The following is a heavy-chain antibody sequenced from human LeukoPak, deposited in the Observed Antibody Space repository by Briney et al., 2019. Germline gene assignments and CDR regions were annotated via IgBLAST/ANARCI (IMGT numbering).Heavy chain of an antibody. CDR3: AKDLSGSYGNCFDP. CDR2: ISSSGDFT. V-gene: IGHV3-64*04. Sequence: GGSLRLSCSASGFTFSTYAMHWVRQAPGKGLEYVSAISSSGDFTYYADPGKGRFTVSRDNSKNTLYLQMNSLRVEDTAVYYCAKDLSGSYGNCFDPWGQGTLVTVSS. CDR1: GFTFSTYA. J-gene: IGHJ5*02. D-gene: IGHD1-26*01.